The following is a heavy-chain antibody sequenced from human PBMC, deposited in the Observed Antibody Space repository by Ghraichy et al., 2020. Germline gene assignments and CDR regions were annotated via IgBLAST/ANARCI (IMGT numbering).Heavy chain of an antibody. CDR2: INHSGST. J-gene: IGHJ6*02. CDR1: GGSFSGYY. CDR3: ARDDLCGGSCYGVDYYYYGMDV. D-gene: IGHD2-15*01. Sequence: SETLSLTCAVYGGSFSGYYWSWIRQPPGKGLEWIGEINHSGSTNYNPSLKSRVTISVDTSKNQFSLKLSSVTAADTAVYYCARDDLCGGSCYGVDYYYYGMDVWGQGTTVTVSS. V-gene: IGHV4-34*01.